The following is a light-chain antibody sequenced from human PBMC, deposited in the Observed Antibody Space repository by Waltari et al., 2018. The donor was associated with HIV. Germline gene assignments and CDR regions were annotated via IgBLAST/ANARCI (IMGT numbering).Light chain of an antibody. Sequence: SYVLTQPPSVSVAPGKTARITCEGDDIGSKGVHWYQQKSGQAPMLVIYYDRGRPSGIPERFSGSNSGNTATLTISRVEAGDEADYYCQVWSSSRDHPYVFGTATKVTVL. V-gene: IGLV3-21*04. CDR2: YDR. CDR1: DIGSKG. J-gene: IGLJ1*01. CDR3: QVWSSSRDHPYV.